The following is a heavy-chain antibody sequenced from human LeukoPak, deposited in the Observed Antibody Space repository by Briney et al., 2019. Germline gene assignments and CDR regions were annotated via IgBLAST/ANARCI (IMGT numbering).Heavy chain of an antibody. V-gene: IGHV4-59*13. D-gene: IGHD2-21*02. J-gene: IGHJ4*02. CDR2: IYYSGST. Sequence: SETLSLTCTVSGGSISRYYWSWIRQPPGKGLEWIGYIYYSGSTNYNPSLKSRVTISVDTSKNQFPLKLSSVTAADTAVYYCARSYCGGDCYSFYYWGQGTLVAVPS. CDR1: GGSISRYY. CDR3: ARSYCGGDCYSFYY.